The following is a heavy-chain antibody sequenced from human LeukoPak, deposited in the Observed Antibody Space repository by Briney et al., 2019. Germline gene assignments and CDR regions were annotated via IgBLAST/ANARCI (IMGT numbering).Heavy chain of an antibody. Sequence: GESLKISCAASGFIFSSFTMNWVRQAPGKGLEWVSSISSSSSYIYSGDSVQGRFTISRDNAKNSLYLQMNSLRAEDTAVYYCARGSRIVGAPPDYWGQGILVTVSS. CDR2: ISSSSSYI. D-gene: IGHD1-26*01. CDR1: GFIFSSFT. CDR3: ARGSRIVGAPPDY. J-gene: IGHJ4*02. V-gene: IGHV3-21*01.